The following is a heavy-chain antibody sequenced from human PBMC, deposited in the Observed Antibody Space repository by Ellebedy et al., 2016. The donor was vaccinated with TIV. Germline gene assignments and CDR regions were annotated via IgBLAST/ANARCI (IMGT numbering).Heavy chain of an antibody. CDR1: GFTFSSYW. CDR2: IKQDGSEK. CDR3: ARVGSYYAYFDY. J-gene: IGHJ4*02. D-gene: IGHD1-26*01. V-gene: IGHV3-7*04. Sequence: GESLKISXAASGFTFSSYWMSWVRQAPGKGLEWVANIKQDGSEKYYVDSVKGRFTISRDNAKNSLYLQMNSLRAEDTAVYYCARVGSYYAYFDYWGQGTLVTVSS.